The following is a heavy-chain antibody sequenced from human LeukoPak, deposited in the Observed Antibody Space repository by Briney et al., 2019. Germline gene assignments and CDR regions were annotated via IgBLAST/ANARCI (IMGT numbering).Heavy chain of an antibody. CDR3: AKYYYGSGSSYSFDY. V-gene: IGHV3-23*01. CDR2: ISGSGGST. D-gene: IGHD3-10*01. CDR1: GFTFSSYA. Sequence: GGSLRLSCAASGFTFSSYAMSWVCQAPGKGLEWVSAISGSGGSTYYADSVKGRFTISRDNSKNTLYLQMNSLRAEDTAMYFCAKYYYGSGSSYSFDYWGQGTLVTVSS. J-gene: IGHJ4*02.